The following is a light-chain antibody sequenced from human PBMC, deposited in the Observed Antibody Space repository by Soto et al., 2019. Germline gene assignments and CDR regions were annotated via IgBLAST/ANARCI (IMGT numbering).Light chain of an antibody. V-gene: IGLV2-14*01. J-gene: IGLJ1*01. CDR2: EVT. CDR1: SSDVGAYNY. CDR3: SSKRDSSTLFV. Sequence: QSVLTQPASVSGSPGQSITISCTGTSSDVGAYNYVSWYQHHPGKVPKLLIYEVTNRPSGVSDRFSGSKSGNTASLTISGLQAGDEADYYCSSKRDSSTLFVFGTGTKVTGL.